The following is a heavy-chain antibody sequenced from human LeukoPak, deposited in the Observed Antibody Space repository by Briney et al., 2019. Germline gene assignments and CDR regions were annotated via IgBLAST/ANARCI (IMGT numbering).Heavy chain of an antibody. CDR3: ARVGRDGYNLYFFDY. D-gene: IGHD5-24*01. J-gene: IGHJ4*02. V-gene: IGHV3-20*04. CDR1: GFTFDDYA. CDR2: INTDGSRI. Sequence: PGGSLRLSCAASGFTFDDYAMHWVRQAPGKGLVWVSRINTDGSRITYADSVKGRFTISRDNAKNSLYLQMNSLRAEDTAVYYCARVGRDGYNLYFFDYWGQGTLVTVSS.